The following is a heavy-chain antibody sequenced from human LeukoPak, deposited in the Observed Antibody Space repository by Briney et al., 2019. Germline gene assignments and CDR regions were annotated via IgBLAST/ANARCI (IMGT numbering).Heavy chain of an antibody. Sequence: GGSLRLSCAASGFTFSSYAISWVRQAPGQGLEWVSAISGSGGSTYYADSVKGRFTISRDNSKNTLYLQMNSLRAEDTAVYYCAKDLATDYYDSSGYFDYWGQGTLVTVSS. D-gene: IGHD3-22*01. CDR3: AKDLATDYYDSSGYFDY. CDR1: GFTFSSYA. V-gene: IGHV3-23*01. CDR2: ISGSGGST. J-gene: IGHJ4*02.